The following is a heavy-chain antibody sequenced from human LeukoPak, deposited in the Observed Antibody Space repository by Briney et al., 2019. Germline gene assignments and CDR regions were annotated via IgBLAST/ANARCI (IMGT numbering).Heavy chain of an antibody. V-gene: IGHV3-30*02. CDR3: AKDSAYTAMVLDY. Sequence: GGSLRLSCAASGFTSGSYGMHWVRQAPGKGLEWVAFIRYDGSNKYYADSVKGRFTISRDNSKNTLHLQMNSLRAEDTAVYYCAKDSAYTAMVLDYWGQGTLVTVSS. J-gene: IGHJ4*02. CDR2: IRYDGSNK. D-gene: IGHD5-18*01. CDR1: GFTSGSYG.